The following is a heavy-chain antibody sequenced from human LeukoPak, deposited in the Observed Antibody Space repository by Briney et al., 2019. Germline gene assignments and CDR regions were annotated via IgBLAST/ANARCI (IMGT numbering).Heavy chain of an antibody. CDR3: ARRLFGELSGFDY. V-gene: IGHV3-48*03. Sequence: GGSLRLSCKASGFTFSSYEMDWVRQAPGKGLEWLSYISSNSNSIYYAPSVKGRFTISRDNAENSLYLQMNSLRAEDTAVYYCARRLFGELSGFDYWGQGTLVTVSS. D-gene: IGHD3-10*01. CDR2: ISSNSNSI. J-gene: IGHJ4*02. CDR1: GFTFSSYE.